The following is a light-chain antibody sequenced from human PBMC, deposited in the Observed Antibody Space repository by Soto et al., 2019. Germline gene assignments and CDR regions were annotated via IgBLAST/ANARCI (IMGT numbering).Light chain of an antibody. CDR2: DVS. V-gene: IGLV2-8*01. J-gene: IGLJ2*01. Sequence: QSALTQPPSASGSPGQSVTISCTGTSSDVGGYNYVSWYQQQPGKAPKLIIYDVSKRPSGVPDRFSGSKSGNTASLTVSGLQTEDEADYYCSSYAGSKNLIFGGGTKLTVL. CDR1: SSDVGGYNY. CDR3: SSYAGSKNLI.